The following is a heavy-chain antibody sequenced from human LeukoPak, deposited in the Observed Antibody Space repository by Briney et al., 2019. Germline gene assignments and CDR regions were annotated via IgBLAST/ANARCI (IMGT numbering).Heavy chain of an antibody. J-gene: IGHJ4*02. V-gene: IGHV3-48*01. D-gene: IGHD3-22*01. CDR1: GFTFGDYA. CDR3: ARGAYYYED. Sequence: GGSLRLSCTASGFTFGDYAVNWFRQAPGKGLEWVSYISSSSSSTIYYADSVKGRFTISRDNAKNSLYLQMNSLRAEDTAVYYCARGAYYYEDWGQGTLVTVSS. CDR2: ISSSSSSTI.